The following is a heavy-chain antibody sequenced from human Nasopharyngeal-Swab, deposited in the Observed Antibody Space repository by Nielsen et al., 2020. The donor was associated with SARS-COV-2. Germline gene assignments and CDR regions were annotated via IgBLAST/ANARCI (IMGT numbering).Heavy chain of an antibody. CDR3: AKDRGYSSGWE. V-gene: IGHV4-39*02. CDR1: GGSISGSSYY. CDR2: VYYSGST. J-gene: IGHJ4*02. D-gene: IGHD6-19*01. Sequence: SETLSLTCTVSGGSISGSSYYWGWIRQPPGKGLEWIGSVYYSGSTYYNPSLKSRVTMSVDTSKTQFSLKLSSVTAADTAVYYCAKDRGYSSGWEWGQGTLVTVSS.